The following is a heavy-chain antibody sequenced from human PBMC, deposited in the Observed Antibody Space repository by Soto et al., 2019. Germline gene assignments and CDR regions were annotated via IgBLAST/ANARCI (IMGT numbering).Heavy chain of an antibody. D-gene: IGHD4-17*01. Sequence: QITLKESGPTLVQPTQTLTLTCTFSGFSLSTSGVGVGWIRQPPGKALEWLALIYWDDDKRYSPSLKSRLTITKDTSTNQLVLTMTNMDPVDTATYYCAHRLATVTTFDYWGQGTLFTVSS. CDR2: IYWDDDK. CDR1: GFSLSTSGVG. CDR3: AHRLATVTTFDY. V-gene: IGHV2-5*02. J-gene: IGHJ4*02.